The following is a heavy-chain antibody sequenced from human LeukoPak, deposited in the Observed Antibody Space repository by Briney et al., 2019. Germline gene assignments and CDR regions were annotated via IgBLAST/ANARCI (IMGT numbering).Heavy chain of an antibody. V-gene: IGHV3-7*01. Sequence: GGSLRLSCIASGVAIGSSWMSWVRQSPGKRLEWVADVNPGGSVQNYVDSVTGRFTISRDNAKNSLYLQMNNLRADDTAVYYCATTFPYCSEDNCALGGQGTLVTVSS. J-gene: IGHJ1*01. CDR2: VNPGGSVQ. CDR3: ATTFPYCSEDNCAL. D-gene: IGHD2-15*01. CDR1: GVAIGSSW.